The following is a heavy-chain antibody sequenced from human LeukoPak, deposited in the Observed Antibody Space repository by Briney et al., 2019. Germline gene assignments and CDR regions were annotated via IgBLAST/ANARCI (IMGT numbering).Heavy chain of an antibody. CDR3: AARKYCSSTSCYGMDV. Sequence: SETLSLTCAVSGGSISSGGYSWSWIRQPPGKGLEWIGYIYHSGSAYYNPSLKSRVTISVDRSKNQFSLKLSSVTAADTAVYYCAARKYCSSTSCYGMDVWGQGTTVTVSS. D-gene: IGHD2-2*01. J-gene: IGHJ6*02. V-gene: IGHV4-30-2*01. CDR1: GGSISSGGYS. CDR2: IYHSGSA.